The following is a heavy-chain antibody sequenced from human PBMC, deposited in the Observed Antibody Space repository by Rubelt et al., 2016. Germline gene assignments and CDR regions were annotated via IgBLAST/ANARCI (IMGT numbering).Heavy chain of an antibody. V-gene: IGHV3-66*01. CDR2: IHTSGST. J-gene: IGHJ6*02. CDR1: GFTVSSNY. Sequence: EFQLVESGGALVQPGGSLRLSCIASGFTVSSNYMNWVRQAPGKGLEWVSVIHTSGSTYYADSVRGRFTISRDNSNNTLYLQMNSLRADDTAVYDCATGTMVRGAYGMDVWGQGTTVTVSS. CDR3: ATGTMVRGAYGMDV. D-gene: IGHD3-10*01.